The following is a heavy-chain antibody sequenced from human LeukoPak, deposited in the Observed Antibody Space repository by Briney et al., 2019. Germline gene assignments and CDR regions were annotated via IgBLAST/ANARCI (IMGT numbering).Heavy chain of an antibody. D-gene: IGHD3-9*01. V-gene: IGHV3-23*01. CDR3: AKDGVYYDILTGYYSLPFDY. J-gene: IGHJ4*02. CDR2: ISGSGGST. Sequence: GSLRLSCAASGFTFSSYAMSWVRQAPGKGLEWVLAISGSGGSTYYAGSVKGRFTISRDNSKNTLYLQMNSLRAEDTAVYYCAKDGVYYDILTGYYSLPFDYWGQGTLVTVSS. CDR1: GFTFSSYA.